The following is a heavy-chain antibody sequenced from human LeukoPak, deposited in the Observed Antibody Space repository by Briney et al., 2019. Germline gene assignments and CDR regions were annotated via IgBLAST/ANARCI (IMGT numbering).Heavy chain of an antibody. V-gene: IGHV4-4*02. CDR1: GGSINSSNW. J-gene: IGHJ3*02. CDR3: ARYFVWSDGFDI. Sequence: SETLSLTCVVSGGSINSSNWWSWVRQPPGKGLEWIGEIYHSGSTNYKPSLKSRVTISVDKAKNQFSLKLSSVTAADMAVYYCARYFVWSDGFDIWGQGTMVTVSS. D-gene: IGHD3-9*01. CDR2: IYHSGST.